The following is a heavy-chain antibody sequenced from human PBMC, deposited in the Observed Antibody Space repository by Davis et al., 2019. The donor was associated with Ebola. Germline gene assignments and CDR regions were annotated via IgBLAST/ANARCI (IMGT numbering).Heavy chain of an antibody. D-gene: IGHD2-8*01. V-gene: IGHV3-23*01. CDR2: ISGSGGST. CDR1: GFTFSSYA. CDR3: ARSPIVLMVHVDY. Sequence: PGGSLRLSCAASGFTFSSYAMNWVRQAPGKGLEWVSAISGSGGSTYYADSVKGRFTISRDHSKNTLYLQMNSLRAEDTAVYYCARSPIVLMVHVDYWGQGTLVTVSS. J-gene: IGHJ4*02.